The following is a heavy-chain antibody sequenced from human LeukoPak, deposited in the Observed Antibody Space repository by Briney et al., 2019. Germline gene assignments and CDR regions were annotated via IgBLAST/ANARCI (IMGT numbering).Heavy chain of an antibody. V-gene: IGHV1-18*01. CDR2: MSALNGNT. CDR3: ASAKGSDSSSWSYLYY. CDR1: GYTFTNYG. D-gene: IGHD6-13*01. J-gene: IGHJ4*02. Sequence: ASVKVSCKASGYTFTNYGISWVRQAPGQGLEWMGWMSALNGNTNYQHKFQGRVTMTRDTSTSTVYMELSSLRSEDTAVYYCASAKGSDSSSWSYLYYWGQGTLVTV.